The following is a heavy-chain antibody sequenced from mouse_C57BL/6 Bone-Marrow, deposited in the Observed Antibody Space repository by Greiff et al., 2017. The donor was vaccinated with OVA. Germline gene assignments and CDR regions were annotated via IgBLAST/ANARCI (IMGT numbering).Heavy chain of an antibody. J-gene: IGHJ3*01. CDR3: TKGYGYDFAY. CDR1: GFNIKDDY. CDR2: IDPENGDT. Sequence: VQLKESGAELVRPGASVKLSCTASGFNIKDDYMHWVKQRPEQGLEWIGWIDPENGDTEYASKFQGKATITADTSSNTAYLQLSSLTSEDTAVYYCTKGYGYDFAYWGQGTLVTVSA. D-gene: IGHD2-2*01. V-gene: IGHV14-4*01.